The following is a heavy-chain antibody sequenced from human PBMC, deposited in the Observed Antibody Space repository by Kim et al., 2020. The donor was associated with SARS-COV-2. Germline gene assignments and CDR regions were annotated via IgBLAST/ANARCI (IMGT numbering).Heavy chain of an antibody. CDR2: TYYRSKWYN. CDR1: GDSVSSNSAA. D-gene: IGHD6-13*01. J-gene: IGHJ5*02. V-gene: IGHV6-1*01. Sequence: SQTLSLTCAISGDSVSSNSAAWNWIRQSPSRGLEWLGRTYYRSKWYNDYAVSVKSRITINPDKSKNQFSLQLNSVTPEDTAVYYCARSRIAAAGISPRDNWFDPWGQGTLVTVSS. CDR3: ARSRIAAAGISPRDNWFDP.